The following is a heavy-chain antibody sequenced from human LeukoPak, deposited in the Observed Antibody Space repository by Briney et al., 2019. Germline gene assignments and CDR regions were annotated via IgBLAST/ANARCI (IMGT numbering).Heavy chain of an antibody. CDR1: GGSVSSGSYY. CDR2: IYYSGST. Sequence: NPSETLSLTCTVSGGSVSSGSYYWSWIRQPPGKGLEWIGYIYYSGSTNYNPSLKSRVTISVDTSKNQFSLKLSSVTAADTAVYYCARGPFIVGATTWGSFDYWGQGTQVTVSS. CDR3: ARGPFIVGATTWGSFDY. V-gene: IGHV4-61*01. J-gene: IGHJ4*02. D-gene: IGHD1-26*01.